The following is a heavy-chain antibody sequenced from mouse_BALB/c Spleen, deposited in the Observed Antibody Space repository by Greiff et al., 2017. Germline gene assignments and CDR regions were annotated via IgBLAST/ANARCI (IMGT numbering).Heavy chain of an antibody. CDR2: ISTYYGNT. CDR1: GYTFTDYA. V-gene: IGHV1-67*01. J-gene: IGHJ4*01. CDR3: AREANWDDYYAMDY. D-gene: IGHD4-1*01. Sequence: LVESGPELVRPGVSVKISCKGSGYTFTDYAMHWVKQSHAKSLEWIGVISTYYGNTNYNQKFKGKATMTVDKSSSTAYMELARLTSEDSAIYYCAREANWDDYYAMDYWGQGTSVTVSS.